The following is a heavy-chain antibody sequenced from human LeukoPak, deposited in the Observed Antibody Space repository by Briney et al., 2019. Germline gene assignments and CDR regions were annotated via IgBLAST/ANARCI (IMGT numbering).Heavy chain of an antibody. CDR3: ALNGREVPSGAFDI. V-gene: IGHV3-23*01. CDR2: ISGSGGSS. Sequence: GGSLRLSCAASGFTFSNYAMSWVRQAPGKGLEWVSAISGSGGSSYYADSVKGRSTISRDNSKSTLYLQMNSLRAEDTAVYYCALNGREVPSGAFDIWGQGTMVTVSS. J-gene: IGHJ3*02. D-gene: IGHD3-16*02. CDR1: GFTFSNYA.